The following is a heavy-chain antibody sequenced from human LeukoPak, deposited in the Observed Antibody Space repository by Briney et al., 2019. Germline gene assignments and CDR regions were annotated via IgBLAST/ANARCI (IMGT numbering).Heavy chain of an antibody. CDR3: ARRPVTTTKYYYYYYMDV. D-gene: IGHD4-11*01. CDR2: IYYSGST. Sequence: SETLSLTCTVSGGSISSSSYYWGWIRQPPGKGLEWIGSIYYSGSTYYNPSLKSRVTISVDTSKNQFSLKLSSVTAADTAVYYCARRPVTTTKYYYYYYMDVWGKGTTVTASS. J-gene: IGHJ6*03. V-gene: IGHV4-39*01. CDR1: GGSISSSSYY.